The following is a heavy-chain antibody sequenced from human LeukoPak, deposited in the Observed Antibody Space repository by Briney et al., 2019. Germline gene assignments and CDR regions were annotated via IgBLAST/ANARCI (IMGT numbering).Heavy chain of an antibody. CDR3: ARALGYCSGGSCYYRGFDI. D-gene: IGHD2-15*01. Sequence: PSETLSLTCTVSGGSISSSSYYWGWIRQPPGKGLEWIGSIYYSGSTYYNPSLKSRVTISVDTSKNQFSLKLSSVTAADTAVYYCARALGYCSGGSCYYRGFDIWGQGTMVTVSS. V-gene: IGHV4-39*07. CDR2: IYYSGST. CDR1: GGSISSSSYY. J-gene: IGHJ3*02.